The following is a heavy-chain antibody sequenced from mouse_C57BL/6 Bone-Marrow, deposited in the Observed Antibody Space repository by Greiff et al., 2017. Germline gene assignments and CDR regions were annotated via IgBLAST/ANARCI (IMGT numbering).Heavy chain of an antibody. J-gene: IGHJ1*03. D-gene: IGHD1-1*01. V-gene: IGHV1-75*01. CDR2: IFPGSGST. Sequence: VKLMESGPELVKPGASVKISCKASGYTFTDYYINWVKQRPGQGLEWIGWIFPGSGSTYYNEKFKGKATLTVYKSSSTAYMLLSSLTSEDSAVYFCASYYYASYFDVWGTGTTVTVSS. CDR3: ASYYYASYFDV. CDR1: GYTFTDYY.